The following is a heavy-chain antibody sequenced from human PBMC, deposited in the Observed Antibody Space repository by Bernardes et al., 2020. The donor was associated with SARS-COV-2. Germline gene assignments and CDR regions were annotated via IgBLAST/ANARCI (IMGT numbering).Heavy chain of an antibody. CDR2: INYSGNT. V-gene: IGHV4-39*01. CDR3: ARFPLRDYAAAVADY. CDR1: GGSISGSYS. D-gene: IGHD3-16*01. Sequence: LYLPCPVTGGSISGSYSWCWIRQPPGKGLEWIGSINYSGNTYYRPSLRSRLTITVDTAKNQFSLKLSSVTAADTAVYYCARFPLRDYAAAVADYWGRGTLATVSS. J-gene: IGHJ4*02.